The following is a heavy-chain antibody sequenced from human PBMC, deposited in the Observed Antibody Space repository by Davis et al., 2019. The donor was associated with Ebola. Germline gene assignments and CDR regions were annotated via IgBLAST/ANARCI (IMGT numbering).Heavy chain of an antibody. CDR3: ARDGADCSGGTCQAYFDY. CDR2: INPNSGGT. V-gene: IGHV1-2*02. CDR1: GYTFTGYY. J-gene: IGHJ4*02. Sequence: ASVKVSCKASGYTFTGYYIHWVRQAPGQGLEWMGWINPNSGGTNYAQKFQGRVSMTRDTSISTAYMELSRLRSDDTAMYYCARDGADCSGGTCQAYFDYWGQGTLVTVSS. D-gene: IGHD2-15*01.